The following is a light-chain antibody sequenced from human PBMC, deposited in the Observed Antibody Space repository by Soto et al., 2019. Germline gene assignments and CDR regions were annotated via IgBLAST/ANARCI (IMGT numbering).Light chain of an antibody. J-gene: IGKJ1*01. CDR1: QSVSRSY. CDR2: GAS. Sequence: EIVMTQSPATLSLSPGEKATLSCGASQSVSRSYLAWYQQKPGQAPRLLIYGASTRATGIPARFSGSGSGTEFTLTISSLQSEDFAVYYCQQYNNWPLFGQGTKVDIK. V-gene: IGKV3-15*01. CDR3: QQYNNWPL.